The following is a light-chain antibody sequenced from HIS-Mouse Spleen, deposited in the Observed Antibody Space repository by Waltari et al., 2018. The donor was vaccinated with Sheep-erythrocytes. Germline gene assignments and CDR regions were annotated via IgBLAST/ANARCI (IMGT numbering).Light chain of an antibody. CDR1: QSVSSN. J-gene: IGKJ4*01. CDR2: GAA. CDR3: QQYNNWPPLT. Sequence: EIVMTQYPSTQSVSPGERATLSCRASQSVSSNLAWYQQKPGQAPRLLIYGAATRATGIPARFSGSGSGTEFTLTISSLQSEDFAVYYCQQYNNWPPLTFGGGTKVEIK. V-gene: IGKV3-15*01.